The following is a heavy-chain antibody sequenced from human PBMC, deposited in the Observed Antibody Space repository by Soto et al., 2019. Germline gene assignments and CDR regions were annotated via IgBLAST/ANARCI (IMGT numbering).Heavy chain of an antibody. Sequence: SETLSLTCTVSGGSIISGGYYFICIRQHPWKGLEWIGYIYYSGSTYYNPSLKSRVTISVDTSKNQSSLKLSSVTAADTAVYYCARGESGSFDYWGQGTLVTVSS. V-gene: IGHV4-31*03. J-gene: IGHJ4*02. D-gene: IGHD5-12*01. CDR3: ARGESGSFDY. CDR1: GGSIISGGYY. CDR2: IYYSGST.